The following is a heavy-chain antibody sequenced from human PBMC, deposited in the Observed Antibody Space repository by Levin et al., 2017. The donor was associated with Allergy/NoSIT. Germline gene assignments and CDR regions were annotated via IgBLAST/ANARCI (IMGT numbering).Heavy chain of an antibody. V-gene: IGHV3-23*01. CDR2: ISANGAST. J-gene: IGHJ4*02. CDR1: GFTFSNSA. Sequence: GESLKISCAASGFTFSNSAMSWVRQAPGKGLQWVSGISANGASTYYADSLKGRFTISRDNSKNTLYLQMNTLRAEDTAFYYCAKDTHSTGWFYFDSWGQGTLVTVSS. CDR3: AKDTHSTGWFYFDS. D-gene: IGHD6-19*01.